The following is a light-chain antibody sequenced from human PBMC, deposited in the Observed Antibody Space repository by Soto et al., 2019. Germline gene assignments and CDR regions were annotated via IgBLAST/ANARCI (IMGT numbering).Light chain of an antibody. V-gene: IGKV1-27*01. CDR2: EAS. CDR3: QKYNRTPRT. CDR1: QDISGH. J-gene: IGKJ1*01. Sequence: DIQMTQSPSSLSASVGDRVTITCRASQDISGHLAWYQQKAGKVPKLLIAEASSVQSGVPSRFSGSGSGTDFTLTITRLQPEDVATYYCQKYNRTPRTFGQGTKVELK.